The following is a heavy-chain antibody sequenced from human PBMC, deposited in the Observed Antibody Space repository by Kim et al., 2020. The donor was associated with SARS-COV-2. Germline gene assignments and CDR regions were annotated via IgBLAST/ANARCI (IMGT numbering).Heavy chain of an antibody. CDR2: IWYDGSNK. Sequence: GGSLRLSCAASGFTFSSYGMHWVRQAPGKGLEWVAVIWYDGSNKYYADSVKGRFTISRDNSKNTLYLQMNSLRAEDTAVYYCARDREFWSGYYTPWFDPWGQGTRVTVSS. J-gene: IGHJ5*02. CDR3: ARDREFWSGYYTPWFDP. D-gene: IGHD3-3*01. V-gene: IGHV3-33*01. CDR1: GFTFSSYG.